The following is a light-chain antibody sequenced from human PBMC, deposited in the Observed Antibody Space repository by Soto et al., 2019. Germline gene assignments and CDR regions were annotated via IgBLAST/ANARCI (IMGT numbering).Light chain of an antibody. J-gene: IGLJ1*01. CDR1: SSNIGNNY. CDR2: DNY. Sequence: QSVLTQPTSVSAAPGQKVTISCSGSSSNIGNNYVSWYQQLPGTGPKVLIYDNYKRPSGIPGRFSGSKSGTSATLGITGLQTGDEADYYCGTWDSTLTAYVFGTGTKVTVL. CDR3: GTWDSTLTAYV. V-gene: IGLV1-51*01.